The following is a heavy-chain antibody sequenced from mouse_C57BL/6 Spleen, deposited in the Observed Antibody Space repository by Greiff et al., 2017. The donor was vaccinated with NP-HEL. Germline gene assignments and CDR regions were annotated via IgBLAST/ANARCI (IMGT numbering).Heavy chain of an antibody. CDR2: ISSGGSYT. CDR1: GFTFSSYG. D-gene: IGHD4-1*01. Sequence: EVKLMESGGDLVKPGGSLKLSCAASGFTFSSYGMSWVRQTPDKRLEWVATISSGGSYTYYPDSVKGRFTISRDNAKNTLYLQMSSLKSEDTAMYYCARHWEDYYAMDYWGQGTSVTVSS. CDR3: ARHWEDYYAMDY. V-gene: IGHV5-6*01. J-gene: IGHJ4*01.